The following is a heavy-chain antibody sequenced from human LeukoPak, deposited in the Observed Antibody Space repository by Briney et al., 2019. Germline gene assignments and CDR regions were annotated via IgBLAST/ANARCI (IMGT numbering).Heavy chain of an antibody. V-gene: IGHV4-34*01. CDR3: ARGDIAAPTDY. Sequence: SQTLSLTCAVYGGSFSGYYWSWIRHPPGKGLEWIGEINHSGSTNYNPSLKSRVTISVDTSKNQFSLKLSSVTAADTAVYYCARGDIAAPTDYWGQGTLVTVSS. D-gene: IGHD6-13*01. CDR2: INHSGST. J-gene: IGHJ4*02. CDR1: GGSFSGYY.